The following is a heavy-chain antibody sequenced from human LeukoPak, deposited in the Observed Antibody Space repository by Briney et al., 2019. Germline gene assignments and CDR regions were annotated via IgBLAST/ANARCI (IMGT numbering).Heavy chain of an antibody. Sequence: KPSETLSLTCTVSGGSISSYYWSWIRQPPGKGLEWIGYIYYSGSTNYNPSLTSRVTISVDTSKNQFSLNLTSVTAADTAVYYCAHSSSSLPTDSWGQGNLVIVSS. V-gene: IGHV4-59*12. CDR3: AHSSSSLPTDS. D-gene: IGHD6-6*01. J-gene: IGHJ4*02. CDR2: IYYSGST. CDR1: GGSISSYY.